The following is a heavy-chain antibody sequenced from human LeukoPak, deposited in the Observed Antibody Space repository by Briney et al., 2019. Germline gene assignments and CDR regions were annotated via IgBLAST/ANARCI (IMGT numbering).Heavy chain of an antibody. J-gene: IGHJ5*02. Sequence: SETLSLTCTASGASVSSYYWSWIRQSPGRGLEWIANTFDSETGGHNDNSALKSRVSISIDTSKNQFYLTLTSVTAAATAVYCCARDSNWFDPWGQGTLVTASS. CDR1: GASVSSYY. CDR2: TFDSETGGH. V-gene: IGHV4-59*02. CDR3: ARDSNWFDP.